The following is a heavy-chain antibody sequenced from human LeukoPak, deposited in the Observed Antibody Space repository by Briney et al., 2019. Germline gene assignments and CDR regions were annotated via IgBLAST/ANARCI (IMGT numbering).Heavy chain of an antibody. D-gene: IGHD3-3*01. CDR1: GYTFTSYD. Sequence: GASVKVSCKASGYTFTSYDINWVRQATGQGLEWMGWMNPNSGNTGYAQKIQGRVTMTRNTSISTAYMELSSLRSEDTAVYYCARGRNDFWSGYSYYMDVWGKGTTVTVSS. V-gene: IGHV1-8*01. CDR3: ARGRNDFWSGYSYYMDV. J-gene: IGHJ6*03. CDR2: MNPNSGNT.